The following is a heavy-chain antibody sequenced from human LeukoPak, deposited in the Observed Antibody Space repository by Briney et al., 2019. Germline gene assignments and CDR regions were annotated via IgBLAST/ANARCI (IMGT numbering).Heavy chain of an antibody. Sequence: GGSLRLSCAASGFTFSSYSMNWVRQAPGKGLEWVSSISSSSSYIYYAASVKGRFTTSRDNAKNSLYLQMNSLRAEDTAVYYCARDDGYCSGGSCYSLRGFDPWGQGTLVTVSS. J-gene: IGHJ5*02. V-gene: IGHV3-21*01. CDR3: ARDDGYCSGGSCYSLRGFDP. D-gene: IGHD2-15*01. CDR1: GFTFSSYS. CDR2: ISSSSSYI.